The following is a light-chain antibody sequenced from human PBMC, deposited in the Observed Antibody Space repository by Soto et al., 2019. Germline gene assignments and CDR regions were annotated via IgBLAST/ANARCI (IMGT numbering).Light chain of an antibody. CDR2: KSS. V-gene: IGKV1-5*03. CDR1: QSISSW. CDR3: QQYGA. J-gene: IGKJ1*01. Sequence: DIQMTQSPSTLSASVGDRVTITCRASQSISSWLAWYQQKPGQAPKLLIYKSSILENGVPSRFSGGGSGTEFTLTISSLQPDDFATYYCQQYGAFGQGTKVDIK.